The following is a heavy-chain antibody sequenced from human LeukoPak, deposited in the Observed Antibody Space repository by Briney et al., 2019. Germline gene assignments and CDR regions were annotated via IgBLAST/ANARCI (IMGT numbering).Heavy chain of an antibody. CDR2: INTDGTVT. J-gene: IGHJ4*02. Sequence: RPGGSLRLSCAASGFTFSKYWMLWVRQAPGKGLESVSRINTDGTVTTHADSVKGRFTVSRDNADNTMFLQMNSVRDEDTAVYYCATKQWLAPPPDSWGQGTPVTVSS. D-gene: IGHD6-19*01. CDR3: ATKQWLAPPPDS. V-gene: IGHV3-74*01. CDR1: GFTFSKYW.